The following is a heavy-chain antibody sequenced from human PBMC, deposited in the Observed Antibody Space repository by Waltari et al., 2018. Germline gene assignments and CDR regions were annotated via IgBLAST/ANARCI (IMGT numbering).Heavy chain of an antibody. CDR1: GFTFSSYG. CDR3: ARENLAYSAGGAFDI. Sequence: QVQLVESGGGVVQPGRSLRLSCAASGFTFSSYGMHWVRQAPGKGLEWVAGRWYDGSNKYYADSVKGRFTISRDNSKNTLYLQMNSLRAEDTAVYYCARENLAYSAGGAFDIWGQGTMVTVSS. J-gene: IGHJ3*02. CDR2: RWYDGSNK. V-gene: IGHV3-33*01. D-gene: IGHD2-21*01.